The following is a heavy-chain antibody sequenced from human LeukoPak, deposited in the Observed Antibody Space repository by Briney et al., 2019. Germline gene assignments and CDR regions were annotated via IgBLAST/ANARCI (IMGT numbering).Heavy chain of an antibody. Sequence: SETLSLTCAVSGGSITNSNWLSWVRQPPGKGLEWIGEIYHSGLTNYNPSLKSRVTISVDKSKNQISLNLNSVTAADTAVYYCARDKAPPYYYYSSGLDYWGQGTLATVSS. CDR3: ARDKAPPYYYYSSGLDY. D-gene: IGHD3-22*01. J-gene: IGHJ4*02. V-gene: IGHV4-4*02. CDR2: IYHSGLT. CDR1: GGSITNSNW.